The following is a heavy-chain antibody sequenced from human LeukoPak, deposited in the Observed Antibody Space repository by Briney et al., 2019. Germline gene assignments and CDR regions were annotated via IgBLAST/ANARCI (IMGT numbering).Heavy chain of an antibody. CDR2: IYYSGNT. Sequence: SQTLSLTCTVSGGSISSGGYYWSWIRQHPGKGLEWIGYIYYSGNTNYNPSLKSRVTISVDTSKNQFSLKLSSVTAADTAVYYCASDPQNWDAFDIWGQGTMVTVSS. J-gene: IGHJ3*02. V-gene: IGHV4-31*03. CDR3: ASDPQNWDAFDI. D-gene: IGHD2/OR15-2a*01. CDR1: GGSISSGGYY.